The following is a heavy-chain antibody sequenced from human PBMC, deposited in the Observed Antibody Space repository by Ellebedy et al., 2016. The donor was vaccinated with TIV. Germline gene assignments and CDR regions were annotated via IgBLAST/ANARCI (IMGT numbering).Heavy chain of an antibody. Sequence: SETLSLTCTVSGGSISSYYWSWIRQPPGKGLEWIGYIYYSGSTNYNPSLKSRVTISVDTSKNQFSLKLSSVTAADTAVYYCARLFSSSGWYNYWGQGTLVTVSS. D-gene: IGHD6-19*01. CDR3: ARLFSSSGWYNY. CDR2: IYYSGST. CDR1: GGSISSYY. V-gene: IGHV4-59*08. J-gene: IGHJ4*02.